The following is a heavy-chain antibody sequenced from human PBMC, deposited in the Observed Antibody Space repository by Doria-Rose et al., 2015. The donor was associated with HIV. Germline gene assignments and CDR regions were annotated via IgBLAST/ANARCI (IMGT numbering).Heavy chain of an antibody. CDR3: AGGSSSPFDN. CDR2: IYYSGSI. CDR1: GASVSSGDHY. J-gene: IGHJ4*02. V-gene: IGHV4-31*03. Sequence: SLTCTVSGASVSSGDHYWTWIRQHPGKGLEWIGYIYYSGSIYYNPSLKSRVNISVDTSKNQFSLKLDSVNAADTAVFYRAGGSSSPFDNWGQGTLVTVSS. D-gene: IGHD6-6*01.